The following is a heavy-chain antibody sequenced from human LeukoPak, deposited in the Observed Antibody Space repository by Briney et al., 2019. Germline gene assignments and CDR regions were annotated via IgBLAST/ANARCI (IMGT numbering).Heavy chain of an antibody. CDR2: IIPIFGTA. CDR3: ASSWWGRNYYDSSGYFNWSDP. V-gene: IGHV1-69*05. CDR1: GGTFSSYA. D-gene: IGHD3-22*01. Sequence: GSSVKVSCKASGGTFSSYAISWVRQAPGQGLEWMGGIIPIFGTANYAQKFQGRVTITTDESTSTAYMELSSPRSEDTAVYYCASSWWGRNYYDSSGYFNWSDPWGQGTLVTVSS. J-gene: IGHJ5*02.